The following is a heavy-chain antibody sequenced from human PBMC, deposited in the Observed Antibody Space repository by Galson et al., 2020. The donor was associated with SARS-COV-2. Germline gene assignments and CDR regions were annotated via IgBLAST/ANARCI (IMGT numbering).Heavy chain of an antibody. CDR2: IYPSDSDT. CDR1: GYSFTSYW. Sequence: GESLKISCKGSGYSFTSYWIRWVRQTPGKGLEWMGIIYPSDSDTRYSPSFQGQVTISADKSISTAYLQWSSLKASDTAMYYCARLGGFLEWLLPNYYYYYMDVWGKGTTVTVSS. J-gene: IGHJ6*03. D-gene: IGHD3-3*01. V-gene: IGHV5-51*01. CDR3: ARLGGFLEWLLPNYYYYYMDV.